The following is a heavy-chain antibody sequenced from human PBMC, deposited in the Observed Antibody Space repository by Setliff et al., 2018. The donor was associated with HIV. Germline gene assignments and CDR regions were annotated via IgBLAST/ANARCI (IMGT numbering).Heavy chain of an antibody. V-gene: IGHV4-61*02. CDR1: GGSISSGSYY. Sequence: SETLSLTCTVSGGSISSGSYYWSWIRQPAGKGLEWIGRIYTSGSTNYNPSLKSRDTISVDTSKNQFSLKLSSVTAADTAVYYCARDLGAVAGYYFDYWGQGTLVTVSS. J-gene: IGHJ4*02. D-gene: IGHD6-19*01. CDR2: IYTSGST. CDR3: ARDLGAVAGYYFDY.